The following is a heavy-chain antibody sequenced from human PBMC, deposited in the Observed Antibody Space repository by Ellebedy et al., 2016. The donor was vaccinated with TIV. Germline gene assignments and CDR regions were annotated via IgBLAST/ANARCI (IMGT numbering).Heavy chain of an antibody. CDR3: ATTESHGSGSYFRDY. J-gene: IGHJ4*02. Sequence: MPSETLSLTCDVSGGSMSSFRFYWGWIRQPPGKGLEWIGPIDYSGSIYYNSSLKSRVTISVDTSKNQLSLNLRSVTASDTAVYYCATTESHGSGSYFRDYWGQGTLVTVSS. CDR1: GGSMSSFRFY. D-gene: IGHD3-10*01. CDR2: IDYSGSI. V-gene: IGHV4-39*01.